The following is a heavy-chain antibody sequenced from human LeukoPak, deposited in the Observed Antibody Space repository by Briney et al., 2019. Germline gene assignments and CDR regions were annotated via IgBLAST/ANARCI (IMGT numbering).Heavy chain of an antibody. D-gene: IGHD2-2*01. V-gene: IGHV4-4*07. CDR2: IYPSGST. CDR3: ARDIYQTGFDP. J-gene: IGHJ5*02. Sequence: SETLSLTCTVSGGAISSYYRGWIRQPAGKGLEWSGRIYPSGSTNYNPSLKSRVTMSVDTSKNQFSLELSSVTAADTAVYYCARDIYQTGFDPWGQGTLVTVSS. CDR1: GGAISSYY.